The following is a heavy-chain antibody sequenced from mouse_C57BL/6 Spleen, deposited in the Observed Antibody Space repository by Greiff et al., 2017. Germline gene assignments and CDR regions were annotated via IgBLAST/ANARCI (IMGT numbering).Heavy chain of an antibody. CDR1: GYTFTDYY. D-gene: IGHD1-1*01. CDR2: INPYNGGT. Sequence: VQLQQSGPVLVKPGASVKMSCKASGYTFTDYYMNWVKQSHGKSLEWIGVINPYNGGTSYNQKFKGKATMTVDKSSSTAYMELNSLTSEDSAVYYCANYYGSDAMDDWGQGTSVTVSS. V-gene: IGHV1-19*01. J-gene: IGHJ4*01. CDR3: ANYYGSDAMDD.